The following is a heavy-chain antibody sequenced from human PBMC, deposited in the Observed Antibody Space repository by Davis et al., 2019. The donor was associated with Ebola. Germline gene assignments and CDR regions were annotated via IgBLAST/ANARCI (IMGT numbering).Heavy chain of an antibody. CDR3: ARHEGYNTFDY. D-gene: IGHD5-24*01. Sequence: MPSETLSLTCAVSGGPISSGGYSWSWIRQPPGKGLEWIGYIYYSGSTYYNPSLKSRVTISVDTSKNQFSLKLSSVTAADTAVYYCARHEGYNTFDYWGQGTLVTVSS. V-gene: IGHV4-30-2*03. CDR1: GGPISSGGYS. J-gene: IGHJ4*02. CDR2: IYYSGST.